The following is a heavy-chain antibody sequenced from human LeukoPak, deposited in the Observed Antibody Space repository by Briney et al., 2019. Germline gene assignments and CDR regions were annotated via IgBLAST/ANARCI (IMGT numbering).Heavy chain of an antibody. CDR1: GGSFSGYY. D-gene: IGHD3-10*01. CDR2: INHSGST. Sequence: SETLSLTCAVYGGSFSGYYWSWIRRPPGKGLEWIGEINHSGSTNYNPSLKSRVTISVDTSKNQFSLKLSSVTAADTAVYYSASTLAYYYGSGSYYGMDVWGKGTTVTVSS. V-gene: IGHV4-34*01. J-gene: IGHJ6*04. CDR3: ASTLAYYYGSGSYYGMDV.